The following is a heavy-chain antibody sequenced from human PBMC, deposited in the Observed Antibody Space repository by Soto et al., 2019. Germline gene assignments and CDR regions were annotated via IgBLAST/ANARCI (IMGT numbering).Heavy chain of an antibody. V-gene: IGHV3-23*01. CDR3: AKGQRGGYFGDY. D-gene: IGHD1-26*01. Sequence: EVQLLESGGGLVQPGKSLRLSCAASGFTFSIYAMSWVRQAPGKGLEWVSAISNSGGGTYYADSEKGRFTIARDNSKNTLYLQMNSLRAEDRAVYHCAKGQRGGYFGDYWGQGTLVTVSS. J-gene: IGHJ4*02. CDR2: ISNSGGGT. CDR1: GFTFSIYA.